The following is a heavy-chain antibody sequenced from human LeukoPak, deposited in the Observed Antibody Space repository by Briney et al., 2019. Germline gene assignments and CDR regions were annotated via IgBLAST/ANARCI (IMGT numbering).Heavy chain of an antibody. V-gene: IGHV3-33*06. CDR3: AKLPSGGTGTALIDY. Sequence: GGSLRLSCAASGFTFSSYGMHWVRRAPGKGLEWVAVIWYDGSNKYYADSVKGRFTISRDNSKNTLYLQMNSLRAEDTAVYYCAKLPSGGTGTALIDYWGQGTLVTVSS. D-gene: IGHD1-1*01. CDR2: IWYDGSNK. J-gene: IGHJ4*02. CDR1: GFTFSSYG.